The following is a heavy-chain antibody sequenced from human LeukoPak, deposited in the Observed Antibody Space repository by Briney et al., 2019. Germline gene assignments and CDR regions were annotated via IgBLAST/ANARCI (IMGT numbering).Heavy chain of an antibody. D-gene: IGHD3-10*01. Sequence: SETLSLTXAVYGGSFSGYYWSWIRQPPGKGLEWIGEINHSGSTNYNPSLKSRVTISVDTSKNQFSLKLSSVTAADTAVYYCARYPYYYGSGSYDYWGQGTLVTVSS. V-gene: IGHV4-34*01. CDR2: INHSGST. CDR3: ARYPYYYGSGSYDY. CDR1: GGSFSGYY. J-gene: IGHJ4*02.